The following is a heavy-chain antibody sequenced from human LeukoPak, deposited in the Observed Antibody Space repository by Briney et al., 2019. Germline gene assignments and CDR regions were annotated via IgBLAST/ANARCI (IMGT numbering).Heavy chain of an antibody. CDR2: INPNSGGT. D-gene: IGHD3-10*01. Sequence: GASVKVSCKASGGTFSSYAISWVRQAPGQGLEWMGWINPNSGGTNYAQKFQGRVTMTRDTSISTAYMELSRLRSDDTAVYYCASSLTMVRGAPGFDYWGQGTLVTVSS. V-gene: IGHV1-2*02. CDR1: GGTFSSYA. J-gene: IGHJ4*02. CDR3: ASSLTMVRGAPGFDY.